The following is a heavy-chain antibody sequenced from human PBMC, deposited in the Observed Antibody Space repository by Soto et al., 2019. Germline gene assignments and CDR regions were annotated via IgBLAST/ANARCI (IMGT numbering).Heavy chain of an antibody. CDR2: ISVSGDNT. CDR3: AKDGKMRTKVWFPARYGMDV. CDR1: GFTFSRYA. V-gene: IGHV3-23*01. Sequence: GGSLRLSCAASGFTFSRYAMNWVRQAPGRGLQWISGISVSGDNTSYVESVRGRFTVYRDNSKNTLYLQMNNLRAEDTALYYCAKDGKMRTKVWFPARYGMDVWGQGTTVTVSS. D-gene: IGHD3-10*01. J-gene: IGHJ6*02.